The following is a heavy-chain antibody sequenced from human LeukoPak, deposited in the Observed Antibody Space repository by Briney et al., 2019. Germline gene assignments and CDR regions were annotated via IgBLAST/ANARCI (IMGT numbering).Heavy chain of an antibody. D-gene: IGHD1-26*01. CDR2: ISSDSRYI. Sequence: GGSLRLSCAASGFTFNTYSMNWLRQAPGKGLEWVSSISSDSRYIYYADSVKGRFTISRDNAKNSRYLQMNSLRAEDTTVYYCARPIVGATSAFDIWGQGTMVTVSS. V-gene: IGHV3-21*01. J-gene: IGHJ3*02. CDR1: GFTFNTYS. CDR3: ARPIVGATSAFDI.